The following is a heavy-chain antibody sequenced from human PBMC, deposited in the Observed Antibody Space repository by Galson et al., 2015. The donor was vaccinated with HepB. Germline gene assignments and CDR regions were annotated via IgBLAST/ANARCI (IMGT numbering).Heavy chain of an antibody. V-gene: IGHV3-33*01. Sequence: SLRLSCAASGFTFSTYGLHWVRQAPGKGLEWVAVIWYDGSNKYYADSVKGRFTISRDNSKNTLYLQMNSLRAEDTAVYYCARDLPHDYRTDDAFDIWGQGTMVTVSS. CDR1: GFTFSTYG. CDR2: IWYDGSNK. D-gene: IGHD4-11*01. CDR3: ARDLPHDYRTDDAFDI. J-gene: IGHJ3*02.